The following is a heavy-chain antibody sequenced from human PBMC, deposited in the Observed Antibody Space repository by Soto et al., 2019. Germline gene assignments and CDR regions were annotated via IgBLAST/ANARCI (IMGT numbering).Heavy chain of an antibody. CDR3: ARGPTDYYDNSGNYVLDQ. J-gene: IGHJ4*02. CDR1: GYTFTTYC. V-gene: IGHV1-18*01. Sequence: QVQLVQSGAEVKKPGASMKVSCKASGYTFTTYCMSWVRQAPGQGLDWMGWISTYTGNTKYAESLQGRVSMTTETTTSKAYMELKSRTSDDTAVYYCARGPTDYYDNSGNYVLDQWGQGTLVTVSS. D-gene: IGHD3-22*01. CDR2: ISTYTGNT.